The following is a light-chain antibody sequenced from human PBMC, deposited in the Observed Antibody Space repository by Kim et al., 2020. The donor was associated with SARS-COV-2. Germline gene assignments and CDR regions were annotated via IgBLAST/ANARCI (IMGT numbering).Light chain of an antibody. Sequence: EIVLTQSPGTLPLSPGERATLSCRASQSVSSSNLAWYQEIPGQPPRLLIYGASSRATGIPDRFSGSGSGTDFTLTISRLEPEDFAVYFCQFYGSSPMYTFGQGTKLEI. J-gene: IGKJ2*01. CDR3: QFYGSSPMYT. V-gene: IGKV3-20*01. CDR1: QSVSSSN. CDR2: GAS.